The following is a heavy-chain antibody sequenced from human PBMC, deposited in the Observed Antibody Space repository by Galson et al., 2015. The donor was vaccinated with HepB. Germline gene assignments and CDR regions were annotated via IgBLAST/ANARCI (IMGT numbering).Heavy chain of an antibody. CDR2: IHYSGTT. CDR3: ARHYFGPGRNRPFDY. CDR1: DASISSTNYY. J-gene: IGHJ4*02. V-gene: IGHV4-39*01. Sequence: SETLSLTCTVSDASISSTNYYWGWIRQPPGKGLEWIGTIHYSGTTYYNPSLQSRLTMSVDTLKNQFSLNLISVTAADTAVYYCARHYFGPGRNRPFDYWGQGTLVSVSS. D-gene: IGHD3-10*01.